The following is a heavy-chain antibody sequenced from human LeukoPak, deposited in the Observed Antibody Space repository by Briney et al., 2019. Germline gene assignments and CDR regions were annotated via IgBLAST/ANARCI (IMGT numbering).Heavy chain of an antibody. V-gene: IGHV3-23*01. D-gene: IGHD3-22*01. CDR2: ISGSGAST. CDR3: AKQPGSVVDSSGSLSRH. CDR1: GFTFSSYA. J-gene: IGHJ4*02. Sequence: GGSLRLSCAASGFTFSSYAMSWVRQAPGKGLEWVSTISGSGASTYYADSVKGRFTISRDNSKNTLYLQMNSLRAEDTAVYYCAKQPGSVVDSSGSLSRHWGQGTMVTVSS.